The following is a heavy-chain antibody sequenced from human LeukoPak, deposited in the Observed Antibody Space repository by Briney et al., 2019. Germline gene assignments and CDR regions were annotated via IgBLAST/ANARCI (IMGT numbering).Heavy chain of an antibody. CDR2: MNPNSGNT. CDR3: ARGVGGSYYFDY. D-gene: IGHD1-26*01. Sequence: GSVKVSCKASGYTFTSYDINRVRQATGQGLEWMGWMNPNSGNTGYAQKFQGRVTMTRNTSISTAYMELSSLRSEDTAVYYCARGVGGSYYFDYWGQGTLVTVSS. J-gene: IGHJ4*02. V-gene: IGHV1-8*01. CDR1: GYTFTSYD.